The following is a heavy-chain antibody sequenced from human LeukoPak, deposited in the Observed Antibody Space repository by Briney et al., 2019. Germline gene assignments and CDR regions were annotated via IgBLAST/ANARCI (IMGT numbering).Heavy chain of an antibody. CDR3: AKDYGGSFQH. CDR1: GFIFSDHW. D-gene: IGHD4/OR15-4a*01. J-gene: IGHJ1*01. CDR2: ISGSGGST. V-gene: IGHV3-23*01. Sequence: GGSLRLSCAASGFIFSDHWMNWVRQAPGKGLEWVSAISGSGGSTYYADSVKGRFTISRDNSKNTLYLQMNSLRAEDTAVYYCAKDYGGSFQHWGQGTLVTVSS.